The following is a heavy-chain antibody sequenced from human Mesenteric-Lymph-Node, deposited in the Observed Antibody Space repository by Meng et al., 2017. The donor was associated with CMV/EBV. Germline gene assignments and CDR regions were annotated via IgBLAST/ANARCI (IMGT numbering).Heavy chain of an antibody. D-gene: IGHD2-2*01. J-gene: IGHJ4*02. CDR1: GGSISSYY. Sequence: SETLSLTCTVSGGSISSYYWSWIRQPPGKGLEWIGYIFYSGSTNYNPSLKSRVTISVDTSKNQFSLKLSSVTAADTAVYYCARDNYCSSTSCPLYYFHYWGQGTRVTVSS. CDR2: IFYSGST. CDR3: ARDNYCSSTSCPLYYFHY. V-gene: IGHV4-59*01.